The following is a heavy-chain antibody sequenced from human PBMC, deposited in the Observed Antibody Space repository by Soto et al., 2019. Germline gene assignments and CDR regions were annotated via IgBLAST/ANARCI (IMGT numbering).Heavy chain of an antibody. CDR3: ARVRIDCSGGSCYNDGMDV. V-gene: IGHV1-69*13. J-gene: IGHJ6*02. D-gene: IGHD2-15*01. CDR2: IIPIFGTA. Sequence: ASVKVSCKASGGTFSSYAISWVRQAPGQGLEWMGGIIPIFGTANYAQKFQGRVTITADESTSTAYMELSSLRSEDTAVYYCARVRIDCSGGSCYNDGMDVWGQGTTVTVS. CDR1: GGTFSSYA.